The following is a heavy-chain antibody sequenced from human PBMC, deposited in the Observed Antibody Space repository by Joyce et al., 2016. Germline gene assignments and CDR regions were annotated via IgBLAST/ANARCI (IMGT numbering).Heavy chain of an antibody. CDR1: GFTFTSYA. CDR3: AREGSGSTWSSFDY. CDR2: ISIDANRK. Sequence: QVQLVESGGSVVQPGRSLRLSCAASGFTFTSYAMHWVRQAPGKGLEWVAVISIDANRKHYADSVDGRFTISRDNSKNMLYLQMNTLRNEDTAVYYCAREGSGSTWSSFDYWGQGTLVTASS. V-gene: IGHV3-30-3*01. D-gene: IGHD6-13*01. J-gene: IGHJ4*02.